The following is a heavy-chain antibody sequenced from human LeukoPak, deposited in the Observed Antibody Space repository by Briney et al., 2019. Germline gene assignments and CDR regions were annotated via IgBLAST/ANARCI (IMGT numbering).Heavy chain of an antibody. Sequence: ASVKVSRKVSGYTLTELSMHWVRQAPGKGLEWMGGFDPEDGETIYAQKFQGRVTMTEDTSTDTAYMELSSLRSEDTAVYYCATDGPRAVAGTNWFDPWGQGTLVTVSS. CDR1: GYTLTELS. CDR3: ATDGPRAVAGTNWFDP. CDR2: FDPEDGET. D-gene: IGHD6-19*01. J-gene: IGHJ5*02. V-gene: IGHV1-24*01.